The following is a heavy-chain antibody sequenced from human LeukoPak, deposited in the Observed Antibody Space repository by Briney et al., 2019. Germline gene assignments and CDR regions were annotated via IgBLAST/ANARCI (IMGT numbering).Heavy chain of an antibody. J-gene: IGHJ6*02. CDR3: ARVVGSYYGYYYYGMDV. V-gene: IGHV4-39*07. D-gene: IGHD1-26*01. CDR2: CYYSGST. Sequence: PSETLSLTCSVSNGSISSSSHYWAWIRQPPGKGPEWMGSCYYSGSTNYNPSLKSRVTISVDTSKNQFSLKLSSVTAADTAVYYCARVVGSYYGYYYYGMDVWGQGTTVTVSS. CDR1: NGSISSSSHY.